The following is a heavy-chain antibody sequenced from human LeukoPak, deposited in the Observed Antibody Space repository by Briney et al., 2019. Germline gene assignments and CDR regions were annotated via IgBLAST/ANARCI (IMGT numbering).Heavy chain of an antibody. CDR3: AKSNGYGLVDI. CDR2: IFYSGSA. CDR1: GGSISNYY. V-gene: IGHV4-59*12. Sequence: SETLSLTCTVSGGSISNYYWGWVRQPPGKGLEWIGNIFYSGSAYYSPSLKSRVTVSLDTSRNQFSLKLNSVTAADTAVYYCAKSNGYGLVDIWGQGTMVTVSS. D-gene: IGHD3-10*01. J-gene: IGHJ3*02.